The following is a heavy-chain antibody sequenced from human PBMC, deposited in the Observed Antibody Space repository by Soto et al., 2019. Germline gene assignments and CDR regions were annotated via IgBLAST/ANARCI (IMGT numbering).Heavy chain of an antibody. Sequence: PGGSLRLSCAASGFTFSSYSMNWVRQAPGKGLEWVSSISSSSSYIYYADSVKGRFTIPRDNSKNTLYLQMNSLRAGDSAIYYCAKEGTSGLYYFDYWGQGTLVTVSS. V-gene: IGHV3-21*04. D-gene: IGHD6-19*01. CDR3: AKEGTSGLYYFDY. CDR2: ISSSSSYI. CDR1: GFTFSSYS. J-gene: IGHJ4*02.